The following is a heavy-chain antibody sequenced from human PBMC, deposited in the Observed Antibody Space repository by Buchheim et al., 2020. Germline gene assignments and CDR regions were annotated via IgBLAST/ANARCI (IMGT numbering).Heavy chain of an antibody. D-gene: IGHD5-24*01. CDR1: GGSISSSSYY. J-gene: IGHJ3*02. CDR2: IYYSGST. CDR3: ARDRRWLQSSDAFDI. Sequence: QLQLQESGPGLVKPSETLSLTCTVSGGSISSSSYYWGWIRQPPGKGLEWIGSIYYSGSTYYNPSLKRRVTISVDTSKNQFSLKLSSVTAADTAVYYCARDRRWLQSSDAFDIWGQGT. V-gene: IGHV4-39*07.